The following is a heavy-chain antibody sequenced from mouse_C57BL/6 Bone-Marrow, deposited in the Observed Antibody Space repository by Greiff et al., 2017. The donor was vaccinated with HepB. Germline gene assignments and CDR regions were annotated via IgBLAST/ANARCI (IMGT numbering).Heavy chain of an antibody. J-gene: IGHJ4*01. CDR3: ARTGMDY. CDR2: ISDGGSYT. Sequence: EVQRVESGGGLVKPGGSLKLSCAASGFTFGSYAMSWVRQTPEKRLEWVATISDGGSYTYYPDNVKGRFTISRDNAKNNLYLQMSHLKSEDTAMYYCARTGMDYWGQGTSVTVSS. V-gene: IGHV5-4*01. CDR1: GFTFGSYA.